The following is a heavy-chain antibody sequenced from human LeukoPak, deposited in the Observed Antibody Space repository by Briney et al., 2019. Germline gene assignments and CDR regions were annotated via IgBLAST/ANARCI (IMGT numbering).Heavy chain of an antibody. CDR2: VNPNSGDT. CDR3: ARGTGNSAALDI. Sequence: ASVKVSCKASGYTFTSSDINWVRQATGQGLEWMGWVNPNSGDTGYAQKFQGRVTMTRNTSINTAYMELSSLRSEDTAVYYCARGTGNSAALDIWGQGTMVSVSS. CDR1: GYTFTSSD. J-gene: IGHJ3*02. V-gene: IGHV1-8*01.